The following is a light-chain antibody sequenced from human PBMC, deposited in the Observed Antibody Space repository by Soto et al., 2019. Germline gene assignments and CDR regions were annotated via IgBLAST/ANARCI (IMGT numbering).Light chain of an antibody. CDR1: QSISSW. V-gene: IGKV1-5*03. J-gene: IGKJ1*01. CDR2: KAS. CDR3: QQYNSYSRRT. Sequence: DIQMTQSPSTLAASVGDRVTITCRASQSISSWLAWYQQKPGKAPKLLIYKASSLESGVPSRFSGSGSGTEFTLTISSLQPDDLATYYCQQYNSYSRRTFGQGTRVEI.